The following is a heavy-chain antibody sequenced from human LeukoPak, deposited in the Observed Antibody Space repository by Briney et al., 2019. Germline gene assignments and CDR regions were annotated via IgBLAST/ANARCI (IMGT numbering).Heavy chain of an antibody. Sequence: ASVKVSCKASGYTFTSYGISWVRQAPGQGLEWMGWISAYNGNTNYAQKLQGRVTMTRDTSTSTVYMELSSLRSEDTAVYYCARGGLVVVPAATNNWFDPWGQGTLVTVSS. J-gene: IGHJ5*02. CDR3: ARGGLVVVPAATNNWFDP. V-gene: IGHV1-18*01. CDR1: GYTFTSYG. CDR2: ISAYNGNT. D-gene: IGHD2-2*01.